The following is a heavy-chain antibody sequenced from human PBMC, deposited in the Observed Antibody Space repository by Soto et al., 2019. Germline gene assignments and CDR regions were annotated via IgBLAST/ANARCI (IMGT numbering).Heavy chain of an antibody. CDR3: ARDQGNYGVTPRAFDY. CDR2: IYYSGST. J-gene: IGHJ4*02. V-gene: IGHV4-59*02. D-gene: IGHD1-7*01. Sequence: PSETLSLTCTVSGGSVSSYYWSWIRQPPGKGLEWIGYIYYSGSTNYNPSLKSRVTISVDTSKNQFSLKLSSVTAADTAVYYCARDQGNYGVTPRAFDYWGQGTLVTVSS. CDR1: GGSVSSYY.